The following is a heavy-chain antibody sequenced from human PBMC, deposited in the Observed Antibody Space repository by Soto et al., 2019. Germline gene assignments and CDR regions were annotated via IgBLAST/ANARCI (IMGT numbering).Heavy chain of an antibody. CDR3: ARVGPYCSSTSCYGIRRSSYYYYYMDV. J-gene: IGHJ6*03. D-gene: IGHD2-2*01. CDR1: GGSISSYY. CDR2: IYYSGST. V-gene: IGHV4-59*12. Sequence: SETLSLTCTVSGGSISSYYWSWIRQPPGKGLEWIGYIYYSGSTNYNPSLKSRVTISVDTSKNQFSLKLSSVTAADTAVYCCARVGPYCSSTSCYGIRRSSYYYYYMDVWGKGTTVTVSS.